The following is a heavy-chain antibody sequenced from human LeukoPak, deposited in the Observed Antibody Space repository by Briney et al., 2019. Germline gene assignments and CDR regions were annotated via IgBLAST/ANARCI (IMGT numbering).Heavy chain of an antibody. CDR2: IKSKTDSGTT. D-gene: IGHD2-2*01. Sequence: KTGGSLRLSCAASGFTFSNAWMSWVRQAAGKGLEWVGRIKSKTDSGTTDYAAPVKGRFTISRDDSKNTLYLQMDSLKTEDTAVYYCTTVYCSTTSCKPGTDYWGQGTLVTVSS. V-gene: IGHV3-15*01. CDR3: TTVYCSTTSCKPGTDY. CDR1: GFTFSNAW. J-gene: IGHJ4*02.